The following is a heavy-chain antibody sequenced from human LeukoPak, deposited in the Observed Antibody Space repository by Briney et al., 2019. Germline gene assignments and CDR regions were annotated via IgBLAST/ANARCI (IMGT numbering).Heavy chain of an antibody. CDR2: ISYDGSNK. CDR3: ARDVMRSFDWFFVFDY. CDR1: GFTFSTYA. Sequence: GGSLRLSCAASGFTFSTYAMHWVRQAPGKGLDWVAVISYDGSNKYYADSVKGRFSISRDNAKNTLYLQMNSLRAEDTAVYYCARDVMRSFDWFFVFDYWGQGTLVTVSS. D-gene: IGHD3-9*01. J-gene: IGHJ4*02. V-gene: IGHV3-30*04.